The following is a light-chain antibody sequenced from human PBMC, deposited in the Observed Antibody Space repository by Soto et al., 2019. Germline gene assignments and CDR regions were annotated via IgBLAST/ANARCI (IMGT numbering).Light chain of an antibody. J-gene: IGLJ2*01. CDR3: SSYAVSDSLV. V-gene: IGLV2-8*01. CDR1: SSDVGGYDY. Sequence: QSALTQPPSASGSPGQSVTISCTGTSSDVGGYDYVSWYQQHPVKVPKLMIYEVNQRPSGVPDRFSGSKSGNTASLTVSGLQTEDEADYYCSSYAVSDSLVFAGGTKLTVL. CDR2: EVN.